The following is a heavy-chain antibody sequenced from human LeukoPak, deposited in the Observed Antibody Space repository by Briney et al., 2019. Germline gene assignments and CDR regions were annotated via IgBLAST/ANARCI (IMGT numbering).Heavy chain of an antibody. Sequence: GGSLRLSCAASGFTFDDYAMHWVRQAPGKGLEWVSGISWNSGSIGYADSVKGRFTISRDNAKNSLYLQMNSLRAEDTALYYCAKGSRGYSYGYDYWGQGTLVTVSS. D-gene: IGHD5-18*01. J-gene: IGHJ4*02. V-gene: IGHV3-9*01. CDR1: GFTFDDYA. CDR3: AKGSRGYSYGYDY. CDR2: ISWNSGSI.